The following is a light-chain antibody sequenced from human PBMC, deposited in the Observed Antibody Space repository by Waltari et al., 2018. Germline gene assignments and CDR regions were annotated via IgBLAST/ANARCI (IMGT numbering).Light chain of an antibody. CDR2: KTN. J-gene: IGLJ3*02. CDR3: AAWDDSLSGWV. Sequence: QSVLTQPPSASGTPGQRIIISCSGSTSNIGYNYVYWYQQLPGTAPKVLIYKTNKRPSGVPDRFSGSKSGTSASLAISGLRSEDEADYSCAAWDDSLSGWVFGGGTKLTVL. V-gene: IGLV1-47*01. CDR1: TSNIGYNY.